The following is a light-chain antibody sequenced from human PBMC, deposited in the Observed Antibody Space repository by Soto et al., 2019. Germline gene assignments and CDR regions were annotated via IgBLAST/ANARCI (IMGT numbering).Light chain of an antibody. V-gene: IGLV1-44*01. Sequence: QSVLTQPPAASGTPGQRVTISCSGSSSNIGTNTVNWYQQLPGTAPKLLIYSNDLRPSGVPDRFSGSKSGTSASLAISGLQSEDEADYYCEAWDDRLYGAVFGGGTQLTVL. J-gene: IGLJ2*01. CDR1: SSNIGTNT. CDR2: SND. CDR3: EAWDDRLYGAV.